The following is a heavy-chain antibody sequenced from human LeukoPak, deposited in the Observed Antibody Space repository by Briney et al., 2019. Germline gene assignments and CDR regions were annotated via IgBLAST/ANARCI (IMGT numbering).Heavy chain of an antibody. CDR1: GFTLSNNA. V-gene: IGHV3-23*01. J-gene: IGHJ3*02. D-gene: IGHD6-19*01. Sequence: GGSLRLSCAASGFTLSNNAMSWVRQAPGKGPEWVSAISGFTTYYADSVKGRFTISKDISKNTLSLQMNSLRAEDTAMYYCAKVRDTRDWYKDAFDIWGQGTRVTVSS. CDR3: AKVRDTRDWYKDAFDI. CDR2: ISGFTT.